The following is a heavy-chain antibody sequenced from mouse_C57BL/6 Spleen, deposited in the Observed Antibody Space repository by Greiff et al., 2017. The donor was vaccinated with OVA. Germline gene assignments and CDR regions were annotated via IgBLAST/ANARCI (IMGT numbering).Heavy chain of an antibody. D-gene: IGHD2-3*01. CDR3: APYDGYYAWFAY. V-gene: IGHV14-2*01. J-gene: IGHJ3*01. Sequence: DVKLVESGAELVKPGASVKLSCTASGFNITDYYMHWVKQRTEQGLEWIGRLDPEDGATKYAPNFPGKATITADTSSNTAYLQLSSLTAEDTAVYYCAPYDGYYAWFAYWGQGTLVTVSA. CDR2: LDPEDGAT. CDR1: GFNITDYY.